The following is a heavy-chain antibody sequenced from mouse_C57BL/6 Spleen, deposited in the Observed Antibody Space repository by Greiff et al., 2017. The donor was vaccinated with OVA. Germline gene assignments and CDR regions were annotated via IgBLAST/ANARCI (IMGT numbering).Heavy chain of an antibody. CDR3: ARRGWGYGSSNYFDD. J-gene: IGHJ2*01. CDR2: IYWDDDK. CDR1: GFSLSTSGMG. Sequence: QVTLKESGPGILQSSQTLSLTCSFSGFSLSTSGMGVSWIRQPSGKGLEWLAHIYWDDDKRYNPSLKSRLTISKDTSRNQVFLKITSVDTADTATYYCARRGWGYGSSNYFDDWGQGTTLTVSS. D-gene: IGHD1-1*01. V-gene: IGHV8-12*01.